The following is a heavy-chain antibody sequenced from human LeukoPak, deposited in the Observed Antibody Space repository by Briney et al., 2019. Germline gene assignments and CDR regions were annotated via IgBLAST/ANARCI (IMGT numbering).Heavy chain of an antibody. CDR1: GFPVSSNF. CDR2: ISSNGGST. V-gene: IGHV3-64D*09. CDR3: VKCGSGYYAHQTFDY. D-gene: IGHD3-22*01. J-gene: IGHJ4*02. Sequence: GGSLRLSCAVSGFPVSSNFMSWVRQAPGKGLEYVSAISSNGGSTYYADSVKGRFTISRDNSKNTLYLQMSSLRAEDTAVYYCVKCGSGYYAHQTFDYWGQGTLVTVSS.